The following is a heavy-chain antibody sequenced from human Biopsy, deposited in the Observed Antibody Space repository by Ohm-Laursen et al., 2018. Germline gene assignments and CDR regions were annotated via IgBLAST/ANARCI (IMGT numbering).Heavy chain of an antibody. CDR1: GGSFTGHY. CDR2: ISYTGYT. Sequence: TQSLTCTVSGGSFTGHYRSWIRQPPGKGLEWIGHISYTGYTSYKSSLKSRVTISLDTSRKHFSLRLTSLAAADTAVYYCARGSNEYGGLYFPHWGQGTLVTVSS. V-gene: IGHV4-59*11. J-gene: IGHJ1*01. CDR3: ARGSNEYGGLYFPH. D-gene: IGHD4-23*01.